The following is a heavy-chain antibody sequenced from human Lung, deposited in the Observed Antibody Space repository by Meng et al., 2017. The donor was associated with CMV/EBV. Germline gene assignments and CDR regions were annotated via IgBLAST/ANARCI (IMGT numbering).Heavy chain of an antibody. V-gene: IGHV1-69*05. CDR2: IIPIFGIA. Sequence: SVXVSXXASGGTFSSYAISWVRQAPGQGLEWMGGIIPIFGIANYAQKFQGRVTITTDESTSTAYMEVSSLRSEDTAVYYCARDQTGDCSSTSCYNNCYYYGMDVWGQGXTVTVSS. CDR3: ARDQTGDCSSTSCYNNCYYYGMDV. J-gene: IGHJ6*02. D-gene: IGHD2-2*02. CDR1: GGTFSSYA.